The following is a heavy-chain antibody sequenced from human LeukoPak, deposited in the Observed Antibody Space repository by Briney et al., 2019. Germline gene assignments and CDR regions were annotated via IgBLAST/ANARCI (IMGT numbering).Heavy chain of an antibody. Sequence: SETLSLTCTVSGGSISSGSYYWSWIRQPAGKGLEWIGRIYTSGSTYYNPSLKSRVTISVDTSENQFSLKLSSVTAADTAVYYCTPGPGGAFDIWGQGTMVTVSS. J-gene: IGHJ3*02. V-gene: IGHV4-61*02. CDR1: GGSISSGSYY. CDR3: TPGPGGAFDI. CDR2: IYTSGST. D-gene: IGHD3-16*01.